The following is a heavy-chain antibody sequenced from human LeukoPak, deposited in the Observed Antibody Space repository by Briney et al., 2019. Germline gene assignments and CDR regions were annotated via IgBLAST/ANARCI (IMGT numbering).Heavy chain of an antibody. CDR2: MSRSGDII. CDR3: ARDGRLFDY. CDR1: GFTFSDYN. J-gene: IGHJ4*02. D-gene: IGHD3/OR15-3a*01. Sequence: GRSLRLTCAASGFTFSDYNMNWVRQVPGKGLESVSYMSRSGDIIYYADSVKGRFTISRDNAKNSLYLQMNSLRAEDTAVYYCARDGRLFDYWGQGTLVTVPS. V-gene: IGHV3-48*04.